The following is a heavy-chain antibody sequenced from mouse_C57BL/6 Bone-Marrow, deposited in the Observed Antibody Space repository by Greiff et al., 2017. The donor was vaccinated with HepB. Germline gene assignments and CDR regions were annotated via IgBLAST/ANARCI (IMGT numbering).Heavy chain of an antibody. CDR1: GYTFTDYY. V-gene: IGHV1-26*01. Sequence: EVQLQQSGPELVKPGASVKISCKASGYTFTDYYMNWVKQSHGKSLEWIGDINPSTGGTTYNQKFKAKATLTVDKSSSTAYMQLKSLTSEDSAVYYGARSRTTVVAPTFYFDYWGQGTTLTVSS. CDR2: INPSTGGT. J-gene: IGHJ2*01. D-gene: IGHD1-1*01. CDR3: ARSRTTVVAPTFYFDY.